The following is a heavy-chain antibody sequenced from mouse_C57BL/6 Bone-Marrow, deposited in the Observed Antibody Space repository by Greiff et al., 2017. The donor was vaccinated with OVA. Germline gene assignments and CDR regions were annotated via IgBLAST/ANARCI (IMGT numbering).Heavy chain of an antibody. V-gene: IGHV1-64*01. CDR3: ALYDYGRGYGGCAY. Sequence: VQLQQPGAELVKPGASVKLSCKASGYTFTSYWMHWVKQRPGQGLEWIGMIHPNSGSTNYNEKFKSKATLTVDKSSSTAYMQLSSLKSGESAVYYCALYDYGRGYGGCAYWGQGTLVTVSA. CDR2: IHPNSGST. CDR1: GYTFTSYW. J-gene: IGHJ3*01. D-gene: IGHD1-1*01.